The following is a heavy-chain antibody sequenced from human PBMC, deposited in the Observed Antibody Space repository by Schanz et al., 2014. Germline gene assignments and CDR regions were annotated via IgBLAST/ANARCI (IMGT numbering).Heavy chain of an antibody. CDR3: TRVTTSPYSGSYYFDY. CDR2: IWYDGSKE. CDR1: GFTFSSYG. D-gene: IGHD1-26*01. V-gene: IGHV3-33*01. Sequence: QVQLVESGGGVVQPGRSLRLSCAASGFTFSSYGMHWVRQAPGKGLEWVAVIWYDGSKEYYADSVKGRFTISRDNSKNTLYLQMNSLRAEDTAVYFCTRVTTSPYSGSYYFDYWGQGTLVTVSS. J-gene: IGHJ4*02.